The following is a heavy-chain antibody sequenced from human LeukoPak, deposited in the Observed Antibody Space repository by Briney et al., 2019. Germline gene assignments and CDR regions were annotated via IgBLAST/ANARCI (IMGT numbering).Heavy chain of an antibody. D-gene: IGHD1-26*01. Sequence: SETLSLTCAVSGGSITTTDFDWAWIRQPPGQGFEWIPTISSSGKAYYYPSLMSRVTISVDTSKNQFSLDVTSVTAADTGLFYCARFKGGTGFDYWGRGILVIVS. CDR2: ISSSGKA. V-gene: IGHV4-39*01. CDR1: GGSITTTDFD. CDR3: ARFKGGTGFDY. J-gene: IGHJ4*02.